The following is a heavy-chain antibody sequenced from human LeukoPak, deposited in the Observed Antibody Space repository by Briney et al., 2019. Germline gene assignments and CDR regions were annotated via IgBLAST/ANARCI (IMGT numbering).Heavy chain of an antibody. CDR2: VYYTGNT. V-gene: IGHV4-39*07. D-gene: IGHD2-15*01. Sequence: SETLSLTCTVSGGSISSGRYYWGWIRQPPGKGLEWIGSVYYTGNTYYNPSLQSRVTISVDTSKNQFSLKLSSVTAADTAVYYCARVPGGYCSGGSCYLHYYYYGMDVWGQGTTVTVSS. CDR1: GGSISSGRYY. CDR3: ARVPGGYCSGGSCYLHYYYYGMDV. J-gene: IGHJ6*02.